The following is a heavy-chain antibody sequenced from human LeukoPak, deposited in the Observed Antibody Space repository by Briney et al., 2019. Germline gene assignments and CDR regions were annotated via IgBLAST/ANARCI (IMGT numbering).Heavy chain of an antibody. D-gene: IGHD6-13*01. CDR1: GFTFSSYA. Sequence: GGSLRLSCAASGFTFSSYAMHWVRQAPGKGLEWVAVISYDGSNKYYADSVKGRFTISRDNSKNTLYLQMNSLRAEDTAVYYCARPGSSSWYFPGLEDYFDYWGQGTLVTVSS. V-gene: IGHV3-30*04. J-gene: IGHJ4*02. CDR3: ARPGSSSWYFPGLEDYFDY. CDR2: ISYDGSNK.